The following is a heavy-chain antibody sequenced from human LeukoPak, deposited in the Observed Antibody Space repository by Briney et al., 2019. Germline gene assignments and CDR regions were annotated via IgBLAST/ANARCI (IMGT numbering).Heavy chain of an antibody. D-gene: IGHD3-10*01. J-gene: IGHJ4*02. CDR1: GFTFSSNG. CDR2: ISYDGSNK. CDR3: AKEEDYGSGSYPFDY. V-gene: IGHV3-30*18. Sequence: ARSLRLYCEASGFTFSSNGMHWVRQAQGKGLEWVAVISYDGSNKYYADSVKGRFTISRDNSKNTLYLQMNSLRAEDTAVYYCAKEEDYGSGSYPFDYWGQGTLVTVSS.